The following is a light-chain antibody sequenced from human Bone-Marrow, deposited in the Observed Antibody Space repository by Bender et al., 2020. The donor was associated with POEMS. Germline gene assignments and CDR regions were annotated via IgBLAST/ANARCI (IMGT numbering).Light chain of an antibody. CDR2: QDS. Sequence: SYELTQPPSVSVSPGQTASITCSGDKLGDKYACWFQQKPGQSPLLVIYQDSKRPSGVPDRFSGSKSGNTASLTVSGLQGEDEADYYCSSYAGSNNWVFGTGTTVTVL. J-gene: IGLJ1*01. CDR1: KLGDKY. V-gene: IGLV3-1*01. CDR3: SSYAGSNNWV.